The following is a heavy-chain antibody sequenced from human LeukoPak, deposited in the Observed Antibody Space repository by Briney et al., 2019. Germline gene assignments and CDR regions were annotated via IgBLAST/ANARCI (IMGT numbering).Heavy chain of an antibody. CDR2: ISYDGSNK. D-gene: IGHD2-2*01. Sequence: PGGSRRLSCAASGFTFSSYGMHWVRQAPGKGLEWVAVISYDGSNKYYADSVKGRFTISRDNSKNTLYLQMNSLRAEDTAVYYCAKTPEDCSSTSCYPPDYYGMDVWGQGTTVTVSS. CDR3: AKTPEDCSSTSCYPPDYYGMDV. J-gene: IGHJ6*02. V-gene: IGHV3-30*18. CDR1: GFTFSSYG.